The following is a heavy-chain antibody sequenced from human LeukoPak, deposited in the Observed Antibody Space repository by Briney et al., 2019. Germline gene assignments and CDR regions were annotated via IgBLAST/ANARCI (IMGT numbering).Heavy chain of an antibody. V-gene: IGHV5-51*01. CDR2: IYPGDSDT. CDR1: GYSYTSYW. J-gene: IGHJ6*02. Sequence: GESLKISCKSSGYSYTSYWIGWVRQMPGKGLEWMGIIYPGDSDTRYSPSFQGQVTISADKSFTTAYLQWRSLKASDTGMYYCASLRAHYYGMDVWGQGTTVTVSS. CDR3: ASLRAHYYGMDV.